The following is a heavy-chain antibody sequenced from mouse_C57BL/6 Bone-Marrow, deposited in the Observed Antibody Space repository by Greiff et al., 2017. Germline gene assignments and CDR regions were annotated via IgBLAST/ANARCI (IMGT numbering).Heavy chain of an antibody. V-gene: IGHV14-1*01. CDR1: GFNIKDYY. Sequence: EVKLVESGAELVRPGASVKLSCTASGFNIKDYYMHWVKQRPEQGLEWIGRIDPEDGDTEYAPKFQGKATMTADTSSNTAYLQLSSLTSEDTAVYYCTPITTVVEGDWYFDVWGTGTTVTVSS. J-gene: IGHJ1*03. CDR2: IDPEDGDT. D-gene: IGHD1-1*01. CDR3: TPITTVVEGDWYFDV.